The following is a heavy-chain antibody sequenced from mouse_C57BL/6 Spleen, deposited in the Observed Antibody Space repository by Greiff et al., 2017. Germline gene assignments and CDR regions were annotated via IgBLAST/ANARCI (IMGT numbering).Heavy chain of an antibody. CDR2: IYPSDSET. D-gene: IGHD2-5*01. CDR1: GYTFTSYW. CDR3: ARLYSNYVWYYAMDY. Sequence: VQLQQPGAELVRPGSSVKLSCKASGYTFTSYWMDWVKQRPGQGLEWIGNIYPSDSETHYNQKFKDKATLTVDKSSSTAYMQLSSLTSEDSAVYYCARLYSNYVWYYAMDYWGQGTSVTVSS. J-gene: IGHJ4*01. V-gene: IGHV1-61*01.